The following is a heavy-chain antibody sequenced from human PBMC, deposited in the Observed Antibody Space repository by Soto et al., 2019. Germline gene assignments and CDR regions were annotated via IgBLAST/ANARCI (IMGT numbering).Heavy chain of an antibody. J-gene: IGHJ4*02. V-gene: IGHV5-51*01. D-gene: IGHD4-4*01. CDR1: GYSFTNYW. Sequence: GESLKISCKGSGYSFTNYWIGWVRQMPGKGLEWMGIIYPGDSDTRYSPSFQGQVTISADKSISTAYLQWSSLKASDTAMYYCARRRLGTVTAYYFDYWGQGTLVTVSS. CDR3: ARRRLGTVTAYYFDY. CDR2: IYPGDSDT.